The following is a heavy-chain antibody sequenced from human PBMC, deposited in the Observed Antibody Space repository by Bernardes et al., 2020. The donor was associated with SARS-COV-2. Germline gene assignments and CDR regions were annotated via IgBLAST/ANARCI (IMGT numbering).Heavy chain of an antibody. J-gene: IGHJ4*02. Sequence: SETLSLTCSASGGSIRNYYWSWMRQPPGKGLEWIAYVHYSGISSYSPSLQSRATTSFNTSKNELSLTLTSMTAADTAVYYCTTILYGANSLDYWGQGTLVTVSS. V-gene: IGHV4-59*01. D-gene: IGHD4-17*01. CDR1: GGSIRNYY. CDR3: TTILYGANSLDY. CDR2: VHYSGIS.